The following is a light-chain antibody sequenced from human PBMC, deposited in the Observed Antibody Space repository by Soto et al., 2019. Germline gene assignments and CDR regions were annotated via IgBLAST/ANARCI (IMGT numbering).Light chain of an antibody. J-gene: IGKJ5*01. CDR3: QQRSNWPPT. Sequence: EIVLTQSPDTLSFSPGERATLSCRASQTVRSSSLAWYQQKPGQAPRLLIYGASTRATGIPARFSGSGSGTDFTLTISSLEPEDFAVYYCQQRSNWPPTFGQGTRLEIK. V-gene: IGKV3D-20*02. CDR1: QTVRSSS. CDR2: GAS.